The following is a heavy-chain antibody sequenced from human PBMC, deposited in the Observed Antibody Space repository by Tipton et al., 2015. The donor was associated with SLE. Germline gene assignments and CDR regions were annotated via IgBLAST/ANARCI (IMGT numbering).Heavy chain of an antibody. D-gene: IGHD4-17*01. CDR3: ARDGTVTGDGMDV. CDR1: GGSFSGYY. Sequence: TLSLTCAVYGGSFSGYYWGWIRQPPGKGLEWIGEINHSGSTNYNPSPKSRVTISVDTSKNQFSLKLSSVTAADTAVYYCARDGTVTGDGMDVWGQGTTATVSS. J-gene: IGHJ6*02. CDR2: INHSGST. V-gene: IGHV4-34*01.